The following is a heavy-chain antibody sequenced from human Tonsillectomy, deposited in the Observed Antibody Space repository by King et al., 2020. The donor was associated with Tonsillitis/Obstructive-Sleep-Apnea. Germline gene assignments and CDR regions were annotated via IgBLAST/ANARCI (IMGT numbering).Heavy chain of an antibody. CDR1: GYTFTSYY. J-gene: IGHJ3*02. D-gene: IGHD1-1*01. Sequence: VQLVQSGAEVKKPGASVKVSCKASGYTFTSYYMHWVRQAPGRGLEWMGLINPSGGSTSYAQRFRGRVTMTRDTSTSTVYMELSSLRSEDTAVYYCASGYAGSPVDAFDIWGQGTMVTVSS. CDR3: ASGYAGSPVDAFDI. CDR2: INPSGGST. V-gene: IGHV1-46*01.